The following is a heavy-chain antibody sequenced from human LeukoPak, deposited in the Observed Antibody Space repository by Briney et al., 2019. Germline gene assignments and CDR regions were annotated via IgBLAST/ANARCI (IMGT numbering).Heavy chain of an antibody. CDR3: ARGETTRLEVFDY. D-gene: IGHD1-1*01. V-gene: IGHV1-2*04. CDR1: GYTFSSYG. Sequence: ASVKVSCKASGYTFSSYGITWVRQVPGQGLEWMGWINPKSGDTKYAQNFQGWVTMTRDSSITTAFMELSRLTSDDTAVYYCARGETTRLEVFDYWGQGALVTVSS. CDR2: INPKSGDT. J-gene: IGHJ4*02.